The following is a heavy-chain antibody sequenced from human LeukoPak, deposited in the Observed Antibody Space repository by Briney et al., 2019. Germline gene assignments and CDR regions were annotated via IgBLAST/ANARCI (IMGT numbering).Heavy chain of an antibody. CDR2: IRYDGNNK. Sequence: GGSLRLSCAASGFTFSSYGLHWVRQAPGKGLEWVAFIRYDGNNKYYADSVKGRFTISRDNSKNTLYLQMNSLRAEDTAVYYCAKEDSSGWYGGDYFDYWGQGTLVTVSS. J-gene: IGHJ4*02. CDR1: GFTFSSYG. D-gene: IGHD6-19*01. V-gene: IGHV3-30*02. CDR3: AKEDSSGWYGGDYFDY.